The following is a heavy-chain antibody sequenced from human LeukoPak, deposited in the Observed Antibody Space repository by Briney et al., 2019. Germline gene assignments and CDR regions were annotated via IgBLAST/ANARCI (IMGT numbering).Heavy chain of an antibody. CDR3: ERPRGGSGWPFDY. CDR2: VSGSGDDT. CDR1: GFTFTDYA. V-gene: IGHV3-23*01. J-gene: IGHJ4*02. D-gene: IGHD6-19*01. Sequence: GEALRLSCAASGFTFTDYAMSWVRQAPGKGLEWVSAVSGSGDDTHYADSVKGRFTISRDDSKNTVYLQMNSLRADDTAVYHCERPRGGSGWPFDYWGQGILVTVSS.